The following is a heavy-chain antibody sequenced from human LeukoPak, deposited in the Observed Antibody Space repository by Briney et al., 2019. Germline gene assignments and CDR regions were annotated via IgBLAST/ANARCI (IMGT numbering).Heavy chain of an antibody. J-gene: IGHJ6*03. CDR3: ARGVSGEYYYYYMDV. V-gene: IGHV1-2*07. CDR2: MNPNTGDT. D-gene: IGHD3-10*01. CDR1: GYTLTGYY. Sequence: ASVKVSCKASGYTLTGYYLHWVRQAPGQGLEWMGWMNPNTGDTNYAHRFQGRVTMTRDTSINTAYMEFTRLRFDDTAVYYCARGVSGEYYYYYMDVWGKGTTVTVSS.